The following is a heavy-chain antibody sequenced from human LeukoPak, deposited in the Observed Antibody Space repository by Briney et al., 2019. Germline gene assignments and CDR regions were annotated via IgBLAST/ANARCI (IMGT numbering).Heavy chain of an antibody. D-gene: IGHD6-13*01. CDR2: TYYRSKWYN. V-gene: IGHV6-1*01. J-gene: IGHJ6*03. CDR3: ARGSSSWYGVNYYYYYMDV. Sequence: SQTLSLTCAISGDSVSSNSAAWNWIRQSPSRGLEWLGRTYYRSKWYNDYAVPVKSRITINPDTSKNQFSLQLNSVTPEDTAVYYCARGSSSWYGVNYYYYYMDVWGKGTTVTVSS. CDR1: GDSVSSNSAA.